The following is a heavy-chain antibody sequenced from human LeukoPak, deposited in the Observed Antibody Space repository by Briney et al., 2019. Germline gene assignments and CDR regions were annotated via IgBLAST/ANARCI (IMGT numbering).Heavy chain of an antibody. V-gene: IGHV3-23*01. CDR1: GFTFSSYW. CDR2: ISGSGGST. D-gene: IGHD1-26*01. J-gene: IGHJ4*02. Sequence: GSLRLSCAASGFTFSSYWMSWVRQAPGKGLEWVSTISGSGGSTYYADSVKGRFTISRDNSKNTLYLQMNSLRAEDTAVYYCAKAKYSGSSPFDYWGQGTLVTVSS. CDR3: AKAKYSGSSPFDY.